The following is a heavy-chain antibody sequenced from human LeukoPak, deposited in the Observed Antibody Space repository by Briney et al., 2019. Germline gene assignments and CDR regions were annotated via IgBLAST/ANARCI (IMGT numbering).Heavy chain of an antibody. V-gene: IGHV4-34*01. J-gene: IGHJ4*02. D-gene: IGHD2-15*01. CDR2: INHSGST. CDR1: GGSFSGYY. Sequence: PSETLSLTCAVYGGSFSGYYWSWIRQPSGKGLEWIGEINHSGSTNYNPSLKSRVTISVDTSKNQFSLKLSSVTAADTAVYYCARGEKWWSYFDYWGQGTLVTVSS. CDR3: ARGEKWWSYFDY.